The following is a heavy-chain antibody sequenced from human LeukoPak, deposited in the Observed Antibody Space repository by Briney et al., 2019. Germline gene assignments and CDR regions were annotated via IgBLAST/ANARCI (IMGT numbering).Heavy chain of an antibody. CDR3: ARLSRSKALFHAFDT. D-gene: IGHD2/OR15-2a*01. Sequence: PGGSLRLSCEGSGFSFSSYWMTWVRQLPGKGPEWVANIRQDESERYFADSVKGRFTISRDNSKNTLYLQMNSLRAEDTAVYYCARLSRSKALFHAFDTWGQGTMVTVSS. CDR1: GFSFSSYW. J-gene: IGHJ3*02. V-gene: IGHV3-7*03. CDR2: IRQDESER.